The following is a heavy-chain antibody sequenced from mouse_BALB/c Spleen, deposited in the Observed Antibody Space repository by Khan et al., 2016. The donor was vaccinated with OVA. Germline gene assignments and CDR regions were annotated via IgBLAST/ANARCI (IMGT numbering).Heavy chain of an antibody. J-gene: IGHJ4*01. CDR3: ATSVHYGGNYYCGMDY. CDR2: INPNTGYN. Sequence: QVQLKQSGAELAKPGASVKMSCKASGYTFTTYWMHWIKQRPGQGLEWIGYINPNTGYNECEQKFTDKAPLTADKSSSTANMQLSRLTSEDSAVYYCATSVHYGGNYYCGMDYGGQGTSVTVSS. V-gene: IGHV1-7*01. CDR1: GYTFTTYW. D-gene: IGHD1-1*01.